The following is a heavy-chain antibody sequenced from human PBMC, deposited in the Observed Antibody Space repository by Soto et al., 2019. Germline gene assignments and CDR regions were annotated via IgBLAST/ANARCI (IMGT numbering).Heavy chain of an antibody. CDR3: AREGYYDFWSGYYGDYYYGMDV. J-gene: IGHJ6*02. V-gene: IGHV1-69*01. D-gene: IGHD3-3*01. Sequence: QVQLVQSGAEVKKPWSSVKVSCKASGGTLSSYAISWVRQAPGQGLEWMGGIIPIFGTANYAQKFQGRVTITADESTSTAYMELSSLRSEDTAVYYCAREGYYDFWSGYYGDYYYGMDVWGQGTTVTVSS. CDR2: IIPIFGTA. CDR1: GGTLSSYA.